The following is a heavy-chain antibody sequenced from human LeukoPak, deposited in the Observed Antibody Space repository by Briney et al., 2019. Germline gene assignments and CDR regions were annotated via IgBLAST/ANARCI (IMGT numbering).Heavy chain of an antibody. CDR2: ISGSGGST. CDR3: AKLGGDHKYYYYYMDV. CDR1: GFTFSSYA. J-gene: IGHJ6*03. Sequence: GGSLRLSCAASGFTFSSYAMSWVRQAPGKGLEWVSAISGSGGSTYYADSVKGRFTISRDNSKNTLYLQMNSQRAEDTAVYYCAKLGGDHKYYYYYMDVWGKGTTVTVSS. D-gene: IGHD2-21*02. V-gene: IGHV3-23*01.